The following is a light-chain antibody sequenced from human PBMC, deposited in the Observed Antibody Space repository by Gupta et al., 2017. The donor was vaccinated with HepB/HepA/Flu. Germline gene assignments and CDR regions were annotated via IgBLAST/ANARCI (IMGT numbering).Light chain of an antibody. CDR3: VRSGGRGIWV. Sequence: QTVVTQEPSFSVSPGGTVTLTCGLTSGSVSTNSYPGWYQQTPVQAPRTLMYKPNIRFSGVPDRFSGSSLGNKAALTITEAQADEGSDYYCVRSGGRGIWVFGGGTKLTVL. V-gene: IGLV8-61*01. CDR1: SGSVSTNSY. CDR2: KPN. J-gene: IGLJ3*02.